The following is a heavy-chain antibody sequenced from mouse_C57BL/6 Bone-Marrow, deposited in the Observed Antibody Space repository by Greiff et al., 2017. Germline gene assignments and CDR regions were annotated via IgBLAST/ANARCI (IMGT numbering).Heavy chain of an antibody. J-gene: IGHJ3*01. V-gene: IGHV1-82*01. D-gene: IGHD2-4*01. CDR2: IYPGDGAT. CDR1: GYAFSSSW. CDR3: ARERDIYYDSSFAY. Sequence: VKLMESGPELVKPGASVKISCKASGYAFSSSWMNWVKQRPGKGLEWIGRIYPGDGATNYNGKFKGKATLTADKTSSTAYMQLCSLTSEDSAVDFGARERDIYYDSSFAYWGQGTLVTVSA.